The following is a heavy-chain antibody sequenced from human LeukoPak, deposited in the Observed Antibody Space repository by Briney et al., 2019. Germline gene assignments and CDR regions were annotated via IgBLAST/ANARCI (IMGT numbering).Heavy chain of an antibody. CDR2: INQDGSEK. D-gene: IGHD3-3*01. J-gene: IGHJ4*02. CDR3: ARDGHPFAS. CDR1: GFRFTSYW. Sequence: AGGSLRLSCAASGFRFTSYWMSWVRQAPVKGLEWVANINQDGSEKYYGDSVKGRFTISRDNAKNSVYLQMSSLRAEDTAVYFCARDGHPFASWGQGTLVTVSS. V-gene: IGHV3-7*01.